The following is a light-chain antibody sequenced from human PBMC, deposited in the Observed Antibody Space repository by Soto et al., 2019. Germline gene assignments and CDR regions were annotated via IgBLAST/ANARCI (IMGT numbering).Light chain of an antibody. CDR3: QQYDNLRGWT. J-gene: IGKJ3*01. Sequence: DIQMTQSPSSLSASVGDRVTITCQASQDISNYLNWYQQKPGKAPKLLIYDASNLETGVPSRFSGSGSGTDFTFTISSLQPEDIATYYCQQYDNLRGWTFGPGTKVDIK. V-gene: IGKV1-33*01. CDR2: DAS. CDR1: QDISNY.